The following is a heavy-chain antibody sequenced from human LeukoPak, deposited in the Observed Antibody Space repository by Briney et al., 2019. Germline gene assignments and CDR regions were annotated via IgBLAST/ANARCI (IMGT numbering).Heavy chain of an antibody. CDR2: IWYDGSNK. J-gene: IGHJ3*02. CDR1: GFTFSSYG. CDR3: ARGSGYYNDAFDI. D-gene: IGHD3-22*01. Sequence: GSLRLSCAASGFTFSSYGMHWVRQAPGKGLEWVAVIWYDGSNKYYADSVKGRFTISRDNSKNTLYLQMNSLRAEDTAVYYCARGSGYYNDAFDIWGQGTMVTVSS. V-gene: IGHV3-33*08.